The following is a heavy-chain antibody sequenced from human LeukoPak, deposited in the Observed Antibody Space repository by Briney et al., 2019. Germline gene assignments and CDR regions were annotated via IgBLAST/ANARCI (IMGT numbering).Heavy chain of an antibody. J-gene: IGHJ3*02. D-gene: IGHD1-7*01. CDR2: IYHSGST. Sequence: SETLSLTCTVSGYSISSGYYWGWIRPPPGKGLEWIGSIYHSGSTYYNPSLKSRVTISVDTSKNQFSLKLSSVTAADTAVYYCARAGGPRWNYGAFDIWGQGTMVTVSS. CDR1: GYSISSGYY. V-gene: IGHV4-38-2*02. CDR3: ARAGGPRWNYGAFDI.